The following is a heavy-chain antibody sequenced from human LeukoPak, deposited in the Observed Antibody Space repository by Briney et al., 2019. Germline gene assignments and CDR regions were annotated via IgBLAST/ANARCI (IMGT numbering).Heavy chain of an antibody. CDR1: GGSVSSNSAA. Sequence: SQTLSLTCAISGGSVSSNSAAWNWIRQAPSRGLEWLGRTYYRSKWYNDYAVSVKSRITINPDTSKNQFSLQLNSVTPEDTAVYYCARDLMEMATIPLYYYMDVWGKGTTVTVS. J-gene: IGHJ6*03. CDR3: ARDLMEMATIPLYYYMDV. CDR2: TYYRSKWYN. D-gene: IGHD5-24*01. V-gene: IGHV6-1*01.